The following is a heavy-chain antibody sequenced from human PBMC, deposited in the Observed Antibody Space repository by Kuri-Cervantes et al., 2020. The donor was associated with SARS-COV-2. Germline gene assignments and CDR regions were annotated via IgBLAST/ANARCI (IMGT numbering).Heavy chain of an antibody. D-gene: IGHD1/OR15-1a*01. Sequence: GGSLRLSCTVSGYSISSGYYWGWIRQPPGKGLEWVSSISSSSSYIYYADSVKGRFTISRDNAKNSLYLQMSSLRGDDTAVYYCARDLRRGNSLDYWGQGTLVTVSS. CDR3: ARDLRRGNSLDY. V-gene: IGHV3-21*01. J-gene: IGHJ4*02. CDR1: GYSISSGYY. CDR2: ISSSSSYI.